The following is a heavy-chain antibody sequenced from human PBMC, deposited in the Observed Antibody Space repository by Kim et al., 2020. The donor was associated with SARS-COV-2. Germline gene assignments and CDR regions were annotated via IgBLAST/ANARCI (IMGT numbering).Heavy chain of an antibody. CDR1: GFTFSSYS. CDR3: ARDSYIWGSYRYGGYNWFDP. J-gene: IGHJ5*02. V-gene: IGHV3-21*01. D-gene: IGHD3-16*02. Sequence: GGSLRLSCAASGFTFSSYSMNWVRQAPGKGLEWVSSISGSSSYIYYADSVKGRFTISRDNAKNSLYLQMNSLRAEDTAVYYCARDSYIWGSYRYGGYNWFDPWGQGTLVTVSS. CDR2: ISGSSSYI.